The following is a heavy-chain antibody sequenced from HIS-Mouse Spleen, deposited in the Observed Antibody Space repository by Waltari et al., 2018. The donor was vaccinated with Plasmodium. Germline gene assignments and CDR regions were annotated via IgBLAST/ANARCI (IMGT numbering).Heavy chain of an antibody. J-gene: IGHJ2*01. CDR1: GASFSGYY. CDR3: ARVTSSGVYWYFDL. Sequence: QVQLQQWGAGMLKPSETLSLTCAGYGASFSGYYWSWRRQPPGKGLEWIGEINHSGSTNYNPSLKSRVTISVDTSKNQFSLKLSSVTAADTAVYYCARVTSSGVYWYFDLWGRGTLVTVSS. D-gene: IGHD3-3*01. V-gene: IGHV4-34*01. CDR2: INHSGST.